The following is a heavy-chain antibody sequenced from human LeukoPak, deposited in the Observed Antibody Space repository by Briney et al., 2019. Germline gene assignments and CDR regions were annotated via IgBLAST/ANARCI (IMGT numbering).Heavy chain of an antibody. D-gene: IGHD6-19*01. Sequence: GSLRLSCTASGFTFSSYAMHWVRQAPGKGLEWVAVISYDGSNKYYADSVKGRFTISRDNSKNTLYLQMNSLRAEDTAVYYCARDRGYSSGWYYWGQGTLVTVSS. CDR2: ISYDGSNK. CDR1: GFTFSSYA. CDR3: ARDRGYSSGWYY. V-gene: IGHV3-30-3*01. J-gene: IGHJ4*02.